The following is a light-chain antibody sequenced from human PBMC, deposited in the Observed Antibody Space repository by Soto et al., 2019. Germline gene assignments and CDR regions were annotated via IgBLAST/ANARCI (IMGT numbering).Light chain of an antibody. V-gene: IGKV3-20*01. Sequence: EIVLTQSPGTLSLSPGERATLSCRASQSVSSSYLAWYQQKPGQAPRLLIYGASSRATGIPDRFSGSGSGTDFTRTISRLEPEDFAVYYGQQYGSSPMYTFGHGTKLEIK. CDR1: QSVSSSY. J-gene: IGKJ2*01. CDR3: QQYGSSPMYT. CDR2: GAS.